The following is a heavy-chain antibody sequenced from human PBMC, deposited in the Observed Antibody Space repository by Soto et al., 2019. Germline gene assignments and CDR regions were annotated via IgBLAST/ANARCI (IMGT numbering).Heavy chain of an antibody. CDR1: GFTFSSYA. CDR3: AKDLDILTGYDVYYYYGMDV. Sequence: VGSLRLSCAASGFTFSSYAMSWVRQAPGKGLEWVSAISGSGGSTYYADSVKGRFTISRDNSKNTLYLQMNSLRAEDTAVYYCAKDLDILTGYDVYYYYGMDVWGQGTTVTVSS. CDR2: ISGSGGST. J-gene: IGHJ6*02. D-gene: IGHD3-9*01. V-gene: IGHV3-23*01.